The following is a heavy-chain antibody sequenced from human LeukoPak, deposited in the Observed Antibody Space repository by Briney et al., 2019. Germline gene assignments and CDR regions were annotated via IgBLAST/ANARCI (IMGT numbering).Heavy chain of an antibody. J-gene: IGHJ4*02. Sequence: GGSLRLSCAASGFTFSSYWMHWVRQAPGKGLVWVSRINSAGSSTSYADSVKGRFTISRDNSKNTLYLQMNSLRAEDTAVYYCAKDPPPYYYDSSGIFDYWGQGTLVTVSS. CDR1: GFTFSSYW. CDR2: INSAGSST. V-gene: IGHV3-74*01. D-gene: IGHD3-22*01. CDR3: AKDPPPYYYDSSGIFDY.